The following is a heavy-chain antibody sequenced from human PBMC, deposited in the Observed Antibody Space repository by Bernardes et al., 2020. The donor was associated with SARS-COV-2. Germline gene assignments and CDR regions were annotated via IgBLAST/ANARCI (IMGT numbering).Heavy chain of an antibody. CDR1: GFTFSSYG. V-gene: IGHV3-30*18. D-gene: IGHD7-27*01. Sequence: GGSLRLSCTASGFTFSSYGMHWVRQAPGKGLEWVAVISYDGSNKYYADSVKGRFTISRDNSKNTLYLQMNSLRPEDTAVYYCAKDLGPFLTGDGFDYWGQGTLVTVSS. CDR3: AKDLGPFLTGDGFDY. CDR2: ISYDGSNK. J-gene: IGHJ4*02.